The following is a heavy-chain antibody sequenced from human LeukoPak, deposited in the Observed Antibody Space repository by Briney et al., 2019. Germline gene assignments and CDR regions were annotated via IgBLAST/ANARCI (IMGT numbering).Heavy chain of an antibody. Sequence: SETLSLTCTVSGGSISSYYWSWIRQPPGKGLEWIGYIYYSGSTNYNPSLKSRVTISVDTSKNQFSLKLSSVTAADTAVYYCARGSGSYYPQGNWFDPWGQGTLVTVSS. J-gene: IGHJ5*02. CDR3: ARGSGSYYPQGNWFDP. CDR2: IYYSGST. CDR1: GGSISSYY. D-gene: IGHD3-10*01. V-gene: IGHV4-59*08.